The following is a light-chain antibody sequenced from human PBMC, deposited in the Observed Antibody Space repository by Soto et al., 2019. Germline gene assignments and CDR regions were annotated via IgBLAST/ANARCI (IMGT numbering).Light chain of an antibody. CDR1: SSDVGDYNR. CDR2: EVT. Sequence: QSALTQPPSVSGSPGQSITISCTGTSSDVGDYNRVSWYQHHPGKAPKLMIFEVTNRPSGISDRFSGFKSGSTASLTISELQPDDEADYYCNSFTTSSTLLFGGGTKLTVL. CDR3: NSFTTSSTLL. J-gene: IGLJ2*01. V-gene: IGLV2-14*01.